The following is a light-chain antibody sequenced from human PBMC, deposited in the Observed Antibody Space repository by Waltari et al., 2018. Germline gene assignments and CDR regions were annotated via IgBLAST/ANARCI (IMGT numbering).Light chain of an antibody. Sequence: DIQMTQSPSSLSASVGDRVTITCRASQGISNWLAWYQQKPGKAPKLLIYRASNLETGVPSRFSGSGSGTDFTLTISSRQPEDIATYYCQQHDNSPWTFGQGTKVEIK. CDR3: QQHDNSPWT. V-gene: IGKV1-33*01. J-gene: IGKJ1*01. CDR1: QGISNW. CDR2: RAS.